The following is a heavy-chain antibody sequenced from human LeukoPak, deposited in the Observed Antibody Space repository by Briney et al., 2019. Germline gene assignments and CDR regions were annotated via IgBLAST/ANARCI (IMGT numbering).Heavy chain of an antibody. CDR1: GFTFSSYG. Sequence: GGSLRLSCAASGFTFSSYGMHWVRQAPGKGLEWVAVIGCDGSNKYYADSVKGRFTISRDNSKNTLYLQMNNLRAEDTAVYYCARDPQVWFGELVSIAYYFDYWGQGTLVTSST. V-gene: IGHV3-33*01. J-gene: IGHJ4*02. D-gene: IGHD3-10*01. CDR3: ARDPQVWFGELVSIAYYFDY. CDR2: IGCDGSNK.